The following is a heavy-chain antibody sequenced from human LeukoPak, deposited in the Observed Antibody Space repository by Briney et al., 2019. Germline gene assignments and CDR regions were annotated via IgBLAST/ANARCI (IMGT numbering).Heavy chain of an antibody. D-gene: IGHD2-2*01. CDR1: GYTFTGNG. CDR3: ARAGYCSGAACYAEGIDY. J-gene: IGHJ4*02. Sequence: ASVKVSCKASGYTFTGNGITWVRQAPGQGLEWMGWINAYNGNTVYAQMFEGRVTLITDTSTTTAYMELTNLRSGDTAIYYCARAGYCSGAACYAEGIDYWGQGTLVTVSS. CDR2: INAYNGNT. V-gene: IGHV1-18*01.